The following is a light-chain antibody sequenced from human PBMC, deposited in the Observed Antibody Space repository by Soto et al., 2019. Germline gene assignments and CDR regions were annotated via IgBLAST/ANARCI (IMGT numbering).Light chain of an antibody. CDR2: GAS. Sequence: MVLTQSPGTLSLSPGERATLSCRASQSVSSSYLAWYQQKPGQAPRLLIYGASSRATGIPDRFSGSGSGTDFTLPISGMQPEDFAVYYCQQYGSSPLVTFGPGT. CDR3: QQYGSSPLVT. V-gene: IGKV3-20*01. J-gene: IGKJ3*01. CDR1: QSVSSSY.